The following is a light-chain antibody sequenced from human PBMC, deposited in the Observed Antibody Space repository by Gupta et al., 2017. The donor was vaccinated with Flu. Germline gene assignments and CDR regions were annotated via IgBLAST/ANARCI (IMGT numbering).Light chain of an antibody. Sequence: VNLTCTLNSRHSGYTIAWHQQQPAKAPRFLLKFNNDGSHNKGDGIPYRFSGSSSGAERYLTISSLQSEDESYYYCQTWGSGIWVFGGGTKLTVL. CDR3: QTWGSGIWV. V-gene: IGLV4-69*02. J-gene: IGLJ3*02. CDR1: SRHSGYT. CDR2: FNNDGSH.